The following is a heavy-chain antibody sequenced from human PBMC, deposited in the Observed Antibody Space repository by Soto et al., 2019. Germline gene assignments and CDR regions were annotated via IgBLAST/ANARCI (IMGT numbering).Heavy chain of an antibody. CDR2: IIPMFATA. Sequence: QVQLVQSGAEVKKPESSVKVSCKAPGGTFSTYAISWVRQAPGQGLEWMGGIIPMFATANYAQRFQVRVTITADESTNTVYMELSSLRSEDTAVYFCASGIQLWLRRINNGYSGWGQGTLVTVSS. CDR3: ASGIQLWLRRINNGYSG. CDR1: GGTFSTYA. J-gene: IGHJ4*02. D-gene: IGHD5-18*01. V-gene: IGHV1-69*12.